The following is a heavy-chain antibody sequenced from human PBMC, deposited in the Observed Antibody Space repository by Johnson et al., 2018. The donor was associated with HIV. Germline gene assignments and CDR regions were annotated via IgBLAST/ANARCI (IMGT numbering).Heavy chain of an antibody. D-gene: IGHD2-15*01. J-gene: IGHJ3*02. V-gene: IGHV3-30*02. CDR2: IRYDGSNK. CDR1: GFTFSSYG. CDR3: AKAQRVDCSGGSCYHDAFDI. Sequence: QVQLVESGGGVVQPGGSLRLSCAASGFTFSSYGMHWDRQAPGKGLEWVAFIRYDGSNKYYADSVKGRFTISRDISKNTLYLQMNSLRAEDTAVYYCAKAQRVDCSGGSCYHDAFDIWGQGTMVTVSS.